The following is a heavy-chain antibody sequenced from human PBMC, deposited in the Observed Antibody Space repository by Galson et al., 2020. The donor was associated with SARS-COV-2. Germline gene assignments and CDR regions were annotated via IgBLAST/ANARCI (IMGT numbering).Heavy chain of an antibody. CDR3: ARDRGITGTTSGDY. J-gene: IGHJ4*02. CDR2: ISSSSSYI. Sequence: GGSLRLSCAASGFTFSSYSMNWVRQAPGKGLEWVSSISSSSSYIYYADSVKGRFTISRDNAKNSLYLQMNSLRAEDTAVYYCARDRGITGTTSGDYLGQGTLVTVSS. V-gene: IGHV3-21*01. CDR1: GFTFSSYS. D-gene: IGHD1-7*01.